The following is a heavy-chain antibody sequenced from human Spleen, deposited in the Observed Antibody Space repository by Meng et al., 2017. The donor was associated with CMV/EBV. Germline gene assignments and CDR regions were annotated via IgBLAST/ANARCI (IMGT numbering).Heavy chain of an antibody. Sequence: YGINWVRQAPGQGLEWMGWINTYNGDTNYAQNLQGRVTVTTDTSTSTAYMELRSLTSDDTAVYYCARDVSEITMVVVETIYYFDLWGQGTLVTVSS. CDR3: ARDVSEITMVVVETIYYFDL. CDR2: INTYNGDT. J-gene: IGHJ4*02. CDR1: YG. D-gene: IGHD3-22*01. V-gene: IGHV1-18*01.